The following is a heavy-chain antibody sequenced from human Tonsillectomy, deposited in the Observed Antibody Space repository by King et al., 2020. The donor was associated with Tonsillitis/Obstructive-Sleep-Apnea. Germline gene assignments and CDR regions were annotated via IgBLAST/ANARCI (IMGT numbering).Heavy chain of an antibody. CDR1: GFSLSTSGVG. D-gene: IGHD3-9*01. Sequence: FTLKESGPTLVKPTQTLTLTCTFSGFSLSTSGVGVGWIRQPPGKALEWLALIYWDDDKRYSPSLKSRLTITKDTSKNQVVLTMTNMDPVDTATYYCAHTPRWYYDIWTGYYQNGNWFDPWGQGTLVTVSS. CDR3: AHTPRWYYDIWTGYYQNGNWFDP. V-gene: IGHV2-5*02. J-gene: IGHJ5*02. CDR2: IYWDDDK.